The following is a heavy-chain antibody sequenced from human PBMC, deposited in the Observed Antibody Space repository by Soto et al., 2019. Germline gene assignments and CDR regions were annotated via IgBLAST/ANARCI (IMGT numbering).Heavy chain of an antibody. CDR1: GLTFSNYW. Sequence: EVQLVESGGGLVQPGGSLRLSCEASGLTFSNYWMHWVRQAPGKGLVWVSRIHRDGTSTSYADSVKGRFTISRDNAKNTRYMQMNSLRAEATAVYYCARDGAYCGGDCYSLWYFDLWGRGTLVTVSS. V-gene: IGHV3-74*01. CDR3: ARDGAYCGGDCYSLWYFDL. J-gene: IGHJ2*01. D-gene: IGHD2-21*02. CDR2: IHRDGTST.